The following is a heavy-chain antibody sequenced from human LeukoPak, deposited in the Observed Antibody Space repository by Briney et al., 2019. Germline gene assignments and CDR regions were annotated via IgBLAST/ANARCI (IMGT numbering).Heavy chain of an antibody. V-gene: IGHV4-39*01. J-gene: IGHJ4*02. Sequence: PSETLSLTSTVSGGSISSSSYYWGWIRQPPGKGLEWIGSIYYSGSTYYNPSLKSRVTISVDTSKNQFSLKLSSVTAADTAVYYCARLRRYSGSYLSEGDFDYWGQGTLVTVSS. CDR3: ARLRRYSGSYLSEGDFDY. CDR2: IYYSGST. CDR1: GGSISSSSYY. D-gene: IGHD1-26*01.